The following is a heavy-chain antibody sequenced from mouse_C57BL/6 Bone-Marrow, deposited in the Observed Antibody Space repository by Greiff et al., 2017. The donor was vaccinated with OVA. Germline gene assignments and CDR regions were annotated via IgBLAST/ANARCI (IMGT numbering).Heavy chain of an antibody. CDR2: IYPGDGDT. Sequence: QVQLQQSGPELVKPGASVKISCKASGYAFSSSWMNWVKQRPGKGLEWIGRIYPGDGDTNYNGKFKGKATLTADKSSSTACMQLSSLTSEDSAVYFCARYDYDYWGQGTTLTVSS. CDR3: ARYDYDY. D-gene: IGHD2-4*01. J-gene: IGHJ2*01. V-gene: IGHV1-82*01. CDR1: GYAFSSSW.